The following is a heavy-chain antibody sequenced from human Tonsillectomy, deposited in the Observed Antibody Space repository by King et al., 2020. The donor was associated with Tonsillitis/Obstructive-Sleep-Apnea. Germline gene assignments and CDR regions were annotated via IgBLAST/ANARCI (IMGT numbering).Heavy chain of an antibody. Sequence: VQLVESGGGLVQPGGSLRLSCAASRFTFSDYWMSWVRQATGKGPEWVANLKQDGSDKYYVDSVRGRFTISRDNAKNSLYLQLNSLRVEDTAVYYCARDGGVREGDVWGKGTTVTVSS. D-gene: IGHD3-16*01. CDR2: LKQDGSDK. CDR1: RFTFSDYW. V-gene: IGHV3-7*01. J-gene: IGHJ6*04. CDR3: ARDGGVREGDV.